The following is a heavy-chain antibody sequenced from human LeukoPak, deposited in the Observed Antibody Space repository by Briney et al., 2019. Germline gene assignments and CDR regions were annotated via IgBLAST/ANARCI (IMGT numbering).Heavy chain of an antibody. CDR2: ISYDGSNK. Sequence: PGRSLRLSCAASGFTFSSYAMHWVRQAPGKGLEWVAVISYDGSNKYYADSVKGRFTISRDNSKNTLYLQMNSLRAEDTAVYYCARDHPRDIVVVPAAMGGYNWFDPWGQGTLVTVSS. D-gene: IGHD2-2*01. CDR1: GFTFSSYA. V-gene: IGHV3-30*04. CDR3: ARDHPRDIVVVPAAMGGYNWFDP. J-gene: IGHJ5*02.